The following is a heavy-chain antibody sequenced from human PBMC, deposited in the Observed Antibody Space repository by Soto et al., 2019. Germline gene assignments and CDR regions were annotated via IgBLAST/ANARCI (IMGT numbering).Heavy chain of an antibody. CDR2: INPSGGST. Sequence: ASVKVSCKASGYTFTSYYMHWVRQAPGQGLEWMGIINPSGGSTSYAQKFQGRVTMTRDTSTSTVYMELSSLRSEDTAVYYCARHDKNCGGDCLFDPWGQGNLVTVSS. CDR3: ARHDKNCGGDCLFDP. J-gene: IGHJ5*02. CDR1: GYTFTSYY. D-gene: IGHD2-21*02. V-gene: IGHV1-46*01.